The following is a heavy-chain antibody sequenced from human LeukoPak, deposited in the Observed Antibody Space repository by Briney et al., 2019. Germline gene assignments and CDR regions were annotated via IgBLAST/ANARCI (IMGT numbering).Heavy chain of an antibody. CDR1: GFTFSSYA. Sequence: GGSLRLSCAASGFTFSSYAMSWVRQAPGKGLEWVAVISYDGSNKYYADSVKGRFTISRDNSKNTLYLQMNSLRAEDTAVYYCAKGLVIIDHDAFDIWGQGTMVTVSS. V-gene: IGHV3-30*18. D-gene: IGHD3/OR15-3a*01. CDR3: AKGLVIIDHDAFDI. J-gene: IGHJ3*02. CDR2: ISYDGSNK.